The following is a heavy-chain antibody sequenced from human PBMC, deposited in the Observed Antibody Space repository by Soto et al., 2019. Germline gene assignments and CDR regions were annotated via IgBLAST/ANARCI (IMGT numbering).Heavy chain of an antibody. D-gene: IGHD6-19*01. J-gene: IGHJ6*02. CDR1: GYTFTGYY. CDR2: INPNSGGT. CDR3: ARSQGLTTSVAGTNYHYGMAV. Sequence: ASVKVSWKASGYTFTGYYMHWVRQAPGQGLEWMGWINPNSGGTNYAQKFQGWVTMTRDTSISTAYMELSRLRSDDTAVYYCARSQGLTTSVAGTNYHYGMAVWGQGTTVTVSS. V-gene: IGHV1-2*04.